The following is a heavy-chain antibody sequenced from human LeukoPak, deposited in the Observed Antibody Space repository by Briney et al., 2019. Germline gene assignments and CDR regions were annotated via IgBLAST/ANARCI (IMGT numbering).Heavy chain of an antibody. D-gene: IGHD2-21*01. CDR1: GFTLSTYA. Sequence: GGSLRLSCAASGFTLSTYAMSWVRQTPGKGLEWVAATSSSDAGTYRADSVRGRFTISRDNSKNTLYLQMNSLRAEDAAVYFCAKAPVTSCRGAYCYPFDSWGQGTLVTVSS. V-gene: IGHV3-23*01. CDR3: AKAPVTSCRGAYCYPFDS. J-gene: IGHJ4*02. CDR2: TSSSDAGT.